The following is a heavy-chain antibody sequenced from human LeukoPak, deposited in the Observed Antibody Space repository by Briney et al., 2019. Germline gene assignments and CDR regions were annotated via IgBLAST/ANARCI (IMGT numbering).Heavy chain of an antibody. CDR1: GFTVSSNY. Sequence: GVSLRLSCAASGFTVSSNYMSWVRPAPGKGLEWGSVIYFGGSTYYADSVKGRFTSSRDNSKNTVYLQMNSLRVEDTAVYYCATVGAGSRYGYADYWGQGTLVTVSS. CDR2: IYFGGST. CDR3: ATVGAGSRYGYADY. J-gene: IGHJ4*02. V-gene: IGHV3-53*01. D-gene: IGHD5-18*01.